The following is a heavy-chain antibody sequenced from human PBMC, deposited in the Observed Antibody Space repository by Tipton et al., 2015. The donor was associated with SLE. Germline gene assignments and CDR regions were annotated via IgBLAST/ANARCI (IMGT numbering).Heavy chain of an antibody. CDR2: IIPLFGTA. Sequence: VQLVQSGAEVKKPGSSVKVSCKASGGTFSTYAISWVRQAPGQGLEWMGRIIPLFGTANYAQKLQGRVTIIADESTNTVYMELSSLRSEDTAVYYCARGVTSIDAFDIWGQGTMVTVSS. CDR3: ARGVTSIDAFDI. V-gene: IGHV1-69*18. J-gene: IGHJ3*02. CDR1: GGTFSTYA.